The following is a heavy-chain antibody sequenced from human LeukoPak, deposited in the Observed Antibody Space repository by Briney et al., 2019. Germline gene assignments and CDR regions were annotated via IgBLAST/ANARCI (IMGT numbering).Heavy chain of an antibody. CDR1: GGSISSYY. Sequence: PSETLSLTCTVSGGSISSYYWSWIRQPPGKGLEWIGYIYYSGSTNYNPSLKSRVTISVDTSKNQFSLKLSSVTAADTAVYYCARVSYYGGTVLFDYWGQGTLVTVSS. CDR2: IYYSGST. CDR3: ARVSYYGGTVLFDY. J-gene: IGHJ4*02. V-gene: IGHV4-59*01. D-gene: IGHD4-23*01.